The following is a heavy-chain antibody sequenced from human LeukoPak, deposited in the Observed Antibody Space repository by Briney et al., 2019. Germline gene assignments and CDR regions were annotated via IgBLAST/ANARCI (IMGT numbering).Heavy chain of an antibody. Sequence: ASVKVSCKASGYTFTGYYMHWVRQAPGQGLEWMGWINPNSGGTNYAQKFQGWVTMTRDTSISTAYMELSRLRSDDTAVYYCARAGYDILTGYYDGYYYYGMDVWGQGTTVTVSS. CDR3: ARAGYDILTGYYDGYYYYGMDV. CDR1: GYTFTGYY. CDR2: INPNSGGT. J-gene: IGHJ6*02. V-gene: IGHV1-2*04. D-gene: IGHD3-9*01.